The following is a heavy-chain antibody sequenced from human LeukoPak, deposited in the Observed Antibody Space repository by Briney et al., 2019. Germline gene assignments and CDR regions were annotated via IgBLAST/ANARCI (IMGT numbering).Heavy chain of an antibody. Sequence: PSETLSLTCTVSGGSISSSSYYWGWLRQPPGKGLEWIGSIYYSGSTYYNPSLKSRVTISVDTSKNQFSLKLSSVTAADTAVYYCARDLTPIVGATYFDYWGQGTLVTVSS. CDR2: IYYSGST. J-gene: IGHJ4*02. D-gene: IGHD1-26*01. CDR1: GGSISSSSYY. CDR3: ARDLTPIVGATYFDY. V-gene: IGHV4-39*07.